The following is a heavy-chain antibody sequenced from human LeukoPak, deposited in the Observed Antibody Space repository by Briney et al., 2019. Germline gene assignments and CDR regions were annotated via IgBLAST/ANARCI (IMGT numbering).Heavy chain of an antibody. D-gene: IGHD5-24*01. CDR1: GGSISSSSYY. Sequence: SETLSLTCTVSGGSISSSSYYWGWIRQPPGKGLEWIGSIYYSGSTYYNPSLKSRVTISVDTSKNQFSLKLSSVTAADTAVYYCARDVEMATMLNYHYGMDVWGQGTTVTVSS. V-gene: IGHV4-39*01. CDR2: IYYSGST. J-gene: IGHJ6*02. CDR3: ARDVEMATMLNYHYGMDV.